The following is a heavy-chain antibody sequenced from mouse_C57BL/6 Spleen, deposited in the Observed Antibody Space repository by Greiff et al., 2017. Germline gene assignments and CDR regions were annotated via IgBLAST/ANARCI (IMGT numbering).Heavy chain of an antibody. Sequence: QVQLQQPGAELVKPGASVKMSCKASGYTFTSYWITWVKQRPGQGLEWIGDIYPGSGSTNYNEKFKSKATLTVDTSSSAAYMQLSSLTSEDSAVYYCARGIYYYGSRGVYFDYWGQGTTRTVSS. CDR2: IYPGSGST. V-gene: IGHV1-55*01. CDR1: GYTFTSYW. D-gene: IGHD1-1*01. CDR3: ARGIYYYGSRGVYFDY. J-gene: IGHJ2*01.